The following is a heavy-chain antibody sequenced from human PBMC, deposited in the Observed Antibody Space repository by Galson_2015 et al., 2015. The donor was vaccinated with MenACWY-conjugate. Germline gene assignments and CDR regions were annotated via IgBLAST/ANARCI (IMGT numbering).Heavy chain of an antibody. CDR2: VFYNGTT. J-gene: IGHJ4*02. V-gene: IGHV4-39*07. Sequence: ETLSLTCTASGASITSSDYYGGWIRQPPGKGLEWIWTVFYNGTTYYNPSLKSRVTISVDTSKNQISLNLNSATAADTAVYYCARESSYCSGGTCGYFWGQGTLVTVSS. CDR1: GASITSSDYY. D-gene: IGHD2-15*01. CDR3: ARESSYCSGGTCGYF.